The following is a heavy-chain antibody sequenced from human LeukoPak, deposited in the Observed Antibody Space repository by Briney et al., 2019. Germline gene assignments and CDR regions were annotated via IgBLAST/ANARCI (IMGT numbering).Heavy chain of an antibody. Sequence: PSETLSLTCAVYGGSFSGYYWSWIRQPPGKGLEWIGEINHSGSTYYNPSLKSRVTISVDTSKNQFSLKLSSVTAADTAVYYCARDNGDPIRYYYYYMDVWGKGTTVTVSS. V-gene: IGHV4-34*01. CDR3: ARDNGDPIRYYYYYMDV. D-gene: IGHD4-17*01. J-gene: IGHJ6*03. CDR2: INHSGST. CDR1: GGSFSGYY.